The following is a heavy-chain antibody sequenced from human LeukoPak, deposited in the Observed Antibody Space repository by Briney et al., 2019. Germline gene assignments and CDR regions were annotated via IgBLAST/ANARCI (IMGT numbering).Heavy chain of an antibody. CDR1: GFTFSSYA. V-gene: IGHV3-48*04. J-gene: IGHJ4*02. Sequence: GGSLRLSCAASGFTFSSYAMSWVRQAPGKGLEWVSYISNSGSMINYADSVKGRFTISRDNAKNSLYLQMNSLRAEDTAVYYCASVLWFGGIFFDYWGQGTLVTVSS. D-gene: IGHD3-10*01. CDR2: ISNSGSMI. CDR3: ASVLWFGGIFFDY.